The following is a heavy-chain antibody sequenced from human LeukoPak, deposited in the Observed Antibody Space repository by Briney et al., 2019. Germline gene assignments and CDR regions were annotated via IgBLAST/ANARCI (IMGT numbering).Heavy chain of an antibody. CDR3: ARRGYCSGGSCYSFDY. V-gene: IGHV4-59*01. D-gene: IGHD2-15*01. CDR2: IYYSGST. Sequence: PSETLSLTCTVSGGSISSYYWTWIRQPPGKGLEYIGHIYYSGSTNYIPSLKSRVTISVDTSKNQFSLKLSSVTAADTAVYYCARRGYCSGGSCYSFDYWGQGTLVTVPS. J-gene: IGHJ4*02. CDR1: GGSISSYY.